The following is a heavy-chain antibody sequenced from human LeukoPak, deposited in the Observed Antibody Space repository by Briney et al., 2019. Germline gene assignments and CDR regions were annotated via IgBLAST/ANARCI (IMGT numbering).Heavy chain of an antibody. Sequence: GGSLRLSCAASGFTFSSYGMHWVRQAPGKGLEWVAFIRYDGSNKYYADSVKGRFTISRDNSKNTLYLQMNSLRAEDTAAYYCARGDDYTQYYFDYWGQGTLVTVSS. CDR1: GFTFSSYG. V-gene: IGHV3-30*02. CDR3: ARGDDYTQYYFDY. D-gene: IGHD4-11*01. CDR2: IRYDGSNK. J-gene: IGHJ4*02.